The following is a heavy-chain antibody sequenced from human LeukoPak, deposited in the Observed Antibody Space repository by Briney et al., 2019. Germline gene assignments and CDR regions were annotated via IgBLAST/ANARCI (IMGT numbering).Heavy chain of an antibody. CDR3: GRDLYSYYMDF. CDR2: IYTSGST. V-gene: IGHV4-4*07. CDR1: GGSISSYY. Sequence: PSETLSLTCTVSGGSISSYYWSWIRQPAGKGLEWIGRIYTSGSTTYNPSLKSRVTMPVDTSKNQSSLKLSSVTAADPPVYNCGRDLYSYYMDFWGKGTTVTISS. J-gene: IGHJ6*03.